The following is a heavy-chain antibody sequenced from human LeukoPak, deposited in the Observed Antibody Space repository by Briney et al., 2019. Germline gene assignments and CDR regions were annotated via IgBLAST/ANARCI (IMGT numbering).Heavy chain of an antibody. CDR1: GGSFSGYY. CDR2: INHSGST. D-gene: IGHD2-8*01. V-gene: IGHV4-34*01. CDR3: ARALMVYATEYYFDY. Sequence: SETLSLTCAVYGGSFSGYYWSWIRQPPGKGLEWIGEINHSGSTNYNPSLKSRVTISVDTSKNQFSLKLGSVTAADTAVYYCARALMVYATEYYFDYWGQGTLVTVSS. J-gene: IGHJ4*02.